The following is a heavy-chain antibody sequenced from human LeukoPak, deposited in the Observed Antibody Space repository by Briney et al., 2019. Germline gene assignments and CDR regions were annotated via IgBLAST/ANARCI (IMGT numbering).Heavy chain of an antibody. CDR2: IYYSGST. D-gene: IGHD3-3*01. CDR1: GGSISSSSYY. CDR3: ARDPFWSGYYHSSPFDY. J-gene: IGHJ4*02. V-gene: IGHV4-39*02. Sequence: SETLSLTCTVSGGSISSSSYYWGWLRQPPGKGLEWIGSIYYSGSTYYNPSLKSRVTISVDTSKNQFSLKLSSVTAADTAVYYCARDPFWSGYYHSSPFDYWGQGTLVTVSS.